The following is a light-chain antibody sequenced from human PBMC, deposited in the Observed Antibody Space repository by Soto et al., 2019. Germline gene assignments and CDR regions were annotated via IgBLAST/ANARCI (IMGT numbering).Light chain of an antibody. V-gene: IGKV3-20*01. CDR1: QSVSSGY. CDR3: QQKGSSPRT. J-gene: IGKJ1*01. Sequence: EIVLTQSPGTLSLSPGERVTLSCRASQSVSSGYLAWYQQKPGQAPRLLLYGASSRATGIPDRFSGSGSGTDFTLTISRLEPEDFAVYYCQQKGSSPRTFGQGTKVEIK. CDR2: GAS.